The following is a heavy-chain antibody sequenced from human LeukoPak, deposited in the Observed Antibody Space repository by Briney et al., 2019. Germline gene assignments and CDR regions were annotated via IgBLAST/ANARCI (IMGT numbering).Heavy chain of an antibody. V-gene: IGHV4-61*01. CDR2: IYYSGST. D-gene: IGHD3-10*01. J-gene: IGHJ4*02. CDR1: GGSVSSGSYY. CDR3: ARDNRYYGSGSYYTGY. Sequence: SETLSLTCTVSGGSVSSGSYYWGWIRQPPGMGLGWIGYIYYSGSTNYNPSLKSRVTISIDTSKNQFSLKLNSVTAADTAVYYCARDNRYYGSGSYYTGYWGQGTLVTVSS.